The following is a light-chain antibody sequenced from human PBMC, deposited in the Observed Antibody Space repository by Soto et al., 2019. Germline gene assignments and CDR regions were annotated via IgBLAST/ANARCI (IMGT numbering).Light chain of an antibody. V-gene: IGKV3-15*01. CDR3: QQYNNWPPWT. Sequence: ILMTQSPATRSVSPGERATLSSRGSQSVSNNLAWYQQKPGQAPRLLIYDASTRATGIPARFSGSGSGTEFTLTISGLQSEDFVVYYCQQYNNWPPWTFGQGTKVEIK. CDR2: DAS. J-gene: IGKJ1*01. CDR1: QSVSNN.